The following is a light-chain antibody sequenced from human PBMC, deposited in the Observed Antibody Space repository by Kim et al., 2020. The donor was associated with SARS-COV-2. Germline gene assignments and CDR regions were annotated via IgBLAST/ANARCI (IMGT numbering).Light chain of an antibody. CDR2: GKN. Sequence: LGQTVRITCQGDSLRSYYASWYQQKPGQAPVLVIYGKNNRPSGIPDRFSGSSSGNTASLTITGAQAEDEADYFCNSRDSSGNHYVFGTGTKVTVL. CDR3: NSRDSSGNHYV. CDR1: SLRSYY. J-gene: IGLJ1*01. V-gene: IGLV3-19*01.